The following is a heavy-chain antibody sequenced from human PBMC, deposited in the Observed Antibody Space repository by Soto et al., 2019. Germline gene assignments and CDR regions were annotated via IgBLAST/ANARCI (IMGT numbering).Heavy chain of an antibody. CDR2: FRSGGDDDTT. D-gene: IGHD3-10*01. Sequence: EVQLLESGGGLVQPGGSLRLSCAASGFTFSSYSMSWVRQAPGKGLEWVSGFRSGGDDDTTYYADSVRGRFTISRDNSKNTLFLQMNSLRAEDTAIYYCAKKVNAGSGSQFFDYWGQGTLVTGSS. CDR3: AKKVNAGSGSQFFDY. J-gene: IGHJ4*02. CDR1: GFTFSSYS. V-gene: IGHV3-23*01.